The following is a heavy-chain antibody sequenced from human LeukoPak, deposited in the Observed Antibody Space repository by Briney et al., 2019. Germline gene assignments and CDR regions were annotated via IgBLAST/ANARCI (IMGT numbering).Heavy chain of an antibody. CDR1: GDSISSSSYY. D-gene: IGHD2-2*01. Sequence: SETLSLTCTVSGDSISSSSYYWGWIRQPPGKGLEWIGSIYYGGSTSYNPSFKSRVTVSVDMSKSQFSLKLNSVTAADTAVYYCASTERCSTTCPLDYWGQGTLVTVSS. CDR2: IYYGGST. CDR3: ASTERCSTTCPLDY. V-gene: IGHV4-39*01. J-gene: IGHJ4*02.